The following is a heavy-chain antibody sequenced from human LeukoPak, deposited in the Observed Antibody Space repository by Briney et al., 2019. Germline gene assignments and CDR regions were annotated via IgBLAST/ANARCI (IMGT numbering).Heavy chain of an antibody. V-gene: IGHV4-34*01. CDR1: GGSFSGYH. D-gene: IGHD6-6*01. Sequence: SETLSLTCAVYGGSFSGYHCSWIRQPPGKGLEWIGEINHSGSTNYNPSLKSRVTISVDTSKNQFSLKLSSVTAADTAVYYCARGPKAARPLRYYYYYMDVWGKGTTVTVSS. CDR3: ARGPKAARPLRYYYYYMDV. CDR2: INHSGST. J-gene: IGHJ6*03.